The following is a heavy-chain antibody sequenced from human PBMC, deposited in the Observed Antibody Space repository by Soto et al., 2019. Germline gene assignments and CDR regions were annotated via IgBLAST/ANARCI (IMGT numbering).Heavy chain of an antibody. Sequence: PGESLKISCQGSGYTFTGHWISWVRQMPGKGLEWMGRIDPSDSYTDYSPTVQGHVTMSADKSINTAYLQWSSLQASDTAVYYCTRHTGYDSSLGYWGQGTLVTVSS. V-gene: IGHV5-10-1*01. CDR3: TRHTGYDSSLGY. D-gene: IGHD5-12*01. CDR1: GYTFTGHW. J-gene: IGHJ4*02. CDR2: IDPSDSYT.